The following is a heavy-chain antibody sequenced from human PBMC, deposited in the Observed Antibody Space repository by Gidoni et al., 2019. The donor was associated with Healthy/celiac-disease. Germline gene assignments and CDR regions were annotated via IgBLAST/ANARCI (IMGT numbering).Heavy chain of an antibody. J-gene: IGHJ3*02. CDR1: GFTFSSYA. V-gene: IGHV3-23*01. D-gene: IGHD3-9*01. CDR3: AKDHLSAYYDILTAAVAFDI. CDR2: ISGSGGST. Sequence: EVQLLESGGGLVQAGGSLRLSCAASGFTFSSYAMSWVRQAPGKGLEWVSAISGSGGSTYYADSVKGRFTISRDNSKNTLYLQMNSLRAEDTAVYYCAKDHLSAYYDILTAAVAFDIWGQGTMVTVSS.